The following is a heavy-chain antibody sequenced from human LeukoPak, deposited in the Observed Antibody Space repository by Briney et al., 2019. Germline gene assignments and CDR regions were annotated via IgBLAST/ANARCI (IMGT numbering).Heavy chain of an antibody. V-gene: IGHV3-23*01. CDR1: GYTFSSYA. CDR3: AKNGRGYSSGYFDY. J-gene: IGHJ4*02. Sequence: GGSLRLSCAASGYTFSSYAMSWVRQAPGKGLEWVSAISGSGGSTYYADSVKGRFTISRDNSKNTLYLQMNTLRPEDKAVYSCAKNGRGYSSGYFDYWGPGTLVTVSS. D-gene: IGHD5-18*01. CDR2: ISGSGGST.